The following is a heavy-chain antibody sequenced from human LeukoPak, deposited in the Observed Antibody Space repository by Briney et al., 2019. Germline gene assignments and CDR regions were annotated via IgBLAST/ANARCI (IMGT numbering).Heavy chain of an antibody. J-gene: IGHJ3*02. V-gene: IGHV3-53*01. Sequence: GGSLRLSCAASGFTVSSNYMSWVRQAPGKGLEWVSLLYSDGTTYYADSVKGRFTISRDNSMNTLYLQMNSLRAEDTAVYYCARGAPVQLERRYTAFDIWGQGTMVTVSS. CDR1: GFTVSSNY. D-gene: IGHD1-1*01. CDR3: ARGAPVQLERRYTAFDI. CDR2: LYSDGTT.